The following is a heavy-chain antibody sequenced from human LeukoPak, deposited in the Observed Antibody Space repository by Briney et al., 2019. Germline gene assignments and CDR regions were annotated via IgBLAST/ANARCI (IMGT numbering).Heavy chain of an antibody. D-gene: IGHD3-16*02. CDR2: IYYSGTT. V-gene: IGHV4-59*01. CDR3: ARASLGELSLFDY. J-gene: IGHJ4*02. Sequence: SETLSLTCTVSGGSISSYYWSWVRQPPGKGREWIGYIYYSGTTNYNPSLKSRVTISLDTSKNQFSLKLSSVTAADTAVYYCARASLGELSLFDYWGQGTLVTVSS. CDR1: GGSISSYY.